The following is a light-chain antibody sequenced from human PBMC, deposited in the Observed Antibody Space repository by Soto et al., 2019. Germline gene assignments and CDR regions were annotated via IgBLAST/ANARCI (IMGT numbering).Light chain of an antibody. CDR1: SSDVGGYNY. CDR3: SSYTSSSTLV. J-gene: IGLJ1*01. Sequence: GLTQPASVSGSPGQSITISCTGTSSDVGGYNYVSWYQQHPGKAPKLMIYEVSNRPSGVSNRFSGSKSGNTASLTISGLQAEDEADYYCSSYTSSSTLVFGTGTKVTVL. CDR2: EVS. V-gene: IGLV2-14*01.